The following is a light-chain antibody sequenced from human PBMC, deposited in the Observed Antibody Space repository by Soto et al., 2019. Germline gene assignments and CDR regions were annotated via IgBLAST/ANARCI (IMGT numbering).Light chain of an antibody. V-gene: IGKV4-1*01. J-gene: IGKJ2*01. CDR1: QSVLYSSNNKNY. CDR2: WAS. Sequence: DIVMTQSPDSLAVSLGERATINCKSSQSVLYSSNNKNYLAWYQHKPGQPPKLLFYWASTRESGVPDRFSASGSGTDFTLTISSLQAEDVAVYYCQQYYSNSPYTFGQGTKLEIK. CDR3: QQYYSNSPYT.